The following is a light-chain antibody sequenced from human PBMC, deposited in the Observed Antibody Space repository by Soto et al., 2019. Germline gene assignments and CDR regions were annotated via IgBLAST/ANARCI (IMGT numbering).Light chain of an antibody. V-gene: IGLV1-40*01. CDR3: QSYDSSLTTYV. CDR2: GNT. CDR1: SSNIGAPYD. J-gene: IGLJ1*01. Sequence: QSVLTQPPSVSGAPGQRVTISCTGSSSNIGAPYDVHWYQQLPGTAPKLLIYGNTNRPSGVPDRFSASKSDTSASLAITGLQAEDEADYYCQSYDSSLTTYVFGTGTKLTVL.